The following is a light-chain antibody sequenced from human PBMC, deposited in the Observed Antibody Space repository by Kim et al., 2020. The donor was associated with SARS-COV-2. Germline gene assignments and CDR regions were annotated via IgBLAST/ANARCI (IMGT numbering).Light chain of an antibody. V-gene: IGLV4-69*01. Sequence: QLVLTQSPSASASLGASVKLTCTLSSGHSTYDITWHQQQPGKGPRYLMKLNSDGRHIKGDGIPDRFSGSSSGAERYLTISSLQSEDEADYYCHTWSTAIVFGGGTQLTVL. CDR1: SGHSTYD. CDR3: HTWSTAIV. J-gene: IGLJ2*01. CDR2: LNSDGRH.